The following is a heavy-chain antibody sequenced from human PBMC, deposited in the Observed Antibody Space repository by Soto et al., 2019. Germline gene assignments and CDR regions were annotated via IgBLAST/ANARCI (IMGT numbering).Heavy chain of an antibody. CDR2: ISSSGSTI. J-gene: IGHJ4*02. CDR3: ASSLVPADTFLYSEGYLDY. V-gene: IGHV3-11*01. D-gene: IGHD2-2*01. Sequence: QVQLVESGGGLVKPGGSLRLSCAASGFTFSDYYMSWIRHAPGKGLVMVSYISSSGSTIYYADSVKGRFTISRDNAKNSLFPQKNTLRAEDTAVYYCASSLVPADTFLYSEGYLDYWGQGTLVTVSS. CDR1: GFTFSDYY.